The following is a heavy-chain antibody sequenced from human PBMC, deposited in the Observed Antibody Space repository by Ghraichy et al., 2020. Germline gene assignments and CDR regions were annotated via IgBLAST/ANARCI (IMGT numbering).Heavy chain of an antibody. CDR2: IKKDGSQK. CDR1: GFSFSSFW. J-gene: IGHJ4*02. CDR3: GRVIGGYDVIDS. D-gene: IGHD5-12*01. V-gene: IGHV3-7*01. Sequence: GGSLRLSCAASGFSFSSFWMSWVRQAPGKGLEWVANIKKDGSQKYYADSVEGRFTISRDNAKNSLYLQMNSLGAEDTAVYYCGRVIGGYDVIDSWGQGTLVTVSS.